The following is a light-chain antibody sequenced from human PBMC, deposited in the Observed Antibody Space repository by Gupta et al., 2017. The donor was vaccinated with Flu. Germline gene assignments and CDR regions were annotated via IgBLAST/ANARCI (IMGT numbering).Light chain of an antibody. CDR2: SAS. J-gene: IGKJ2*01. CDR1: QSISSSY. V-gene: IGKV3-20*01. Sequence: GTLYLSPGERATLSCRARQSISSSYLAWYQQKPGQAPRLLIYSASTRATGIPDRFSGSGSGTDFTLTISRLEPEDFAVYFCQHAGSSLYTFGQGTKLEIK. CDR3: QHAGSSLYT.